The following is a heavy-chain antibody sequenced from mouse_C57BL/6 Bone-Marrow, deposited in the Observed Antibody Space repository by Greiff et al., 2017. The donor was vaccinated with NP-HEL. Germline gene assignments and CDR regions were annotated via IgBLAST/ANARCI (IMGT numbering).Heavy chain of an antibody. J-gene: IGHJ4*01. CDR3: ARHGYDLYYAMDY. CDR2: ISSGGSYT. V-gene: IGHV5-6*01. CDR1: GFTFSSYG. D-gene: IGHD2-2*01. Sequence: EVQGVESGGDLVKPGGSLKLSCAASGFTFSSYGMSWVRQTPDKRLEWVATISSGGSYTYYPDSVKGRFTISRDNAKNTLYLQMSSLKSEDTAMYYCARHGYDLYYAMDYWGQGTSVTVSS.